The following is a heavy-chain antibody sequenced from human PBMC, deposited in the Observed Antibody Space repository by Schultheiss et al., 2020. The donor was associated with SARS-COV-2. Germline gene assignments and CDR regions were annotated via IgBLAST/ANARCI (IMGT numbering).Heavy chain of an antibody. CDR2: IIPIFGAA. V-gene: IGHV1-69*13. Sequence: SVKVSCKASGGTFNSYAVNWVRQAPGQGLEWMGGIIPIFGAANYAQKFQGRVTITADESTSTAYKELSSLRSEDTAVYYCARDPNVLRFLDLPRDVWGKGTTVTVSS. CDR1: GGTFNSYA. J-gene: IGHJ6*04. D-gene: IGHD3-3*01. CDR3: ARDPNVLRFLDLPRDV.